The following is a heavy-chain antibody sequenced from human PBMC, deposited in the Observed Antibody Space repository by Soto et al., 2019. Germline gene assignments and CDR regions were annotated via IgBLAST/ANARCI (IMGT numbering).Heavy chain of an antibody. J-gene: IGHJ4*02. D-gene: IGHD3-3*01. CDR2: ISWNSGRI. Sequence: EVQLVESGGGLVQPGRSLRLSCAASGFTFDDYAMHWVRQVPGKGLEWVSGISWNSGRIGYADSVKGRFTISRDNAKNSLYLQMNSLRAEDTALYYCAKGAITIFGVVSAHFDYWSQGTLVTVSS. V-gene: IGHV3-9*01. CDR3: AKGAITIFGVVSAHFDY. CDR1: GFTFDDYA.